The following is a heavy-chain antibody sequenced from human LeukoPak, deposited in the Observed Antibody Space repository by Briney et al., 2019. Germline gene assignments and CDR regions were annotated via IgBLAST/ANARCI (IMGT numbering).Heavy chain of an antibody. CDR1: GYSFTSYW. V-gene: IGHV5-51*01. CDR3: ARPKYYYDSSGYFYYFDY. Sequence: GESLKISCKASGYSFTSYWIGWVRQMPGKGLEWVGIIYPGDSDTRYSPSFQGQVTISADKSISTAYLQWSSLKASDTAMFYCARPKYYYDSSGYFYYFDYWGQGTLVTVSS. D-gene: IGHD3-22*01. CDR2: IYPGDSDT. J-gene: IGHJ4*02.